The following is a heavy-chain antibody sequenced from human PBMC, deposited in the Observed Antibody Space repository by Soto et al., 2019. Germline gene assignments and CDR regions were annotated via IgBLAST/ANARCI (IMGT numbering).Heavy chain of an antibody. Sequence: QLQLQESGPGLVKPSETLSLTCTVSGGSISSSSYYWGWIRQPPGKGLEWIGSIYYSGSTYYNPSLKSRVTISVDTSKNQFSLKLSSVTAADTAVYYYARVRGITMIVVVITPLFDYWGQGTLVTVSS. CDR3: ARVRGITMIVVVITPLFDY. CDR2: IYYSGST. V-gene: IGHV4-39*01. D-gene: IGHD3-22*01. CDR1: GGSISSSSYY. J-gene: IGHJ4*02.